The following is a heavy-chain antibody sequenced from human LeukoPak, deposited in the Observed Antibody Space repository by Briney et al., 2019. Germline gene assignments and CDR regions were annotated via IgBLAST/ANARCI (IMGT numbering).Heavy chain of an antibody. D-gene: IGHD2-15*01. J-gene: IGHJ6*02. CDR2: INPSGGST. CDR3: ARLPPPNPYYYYGTDV. Sequence: ASVKVSCKASGYTFTSYYMHWVRQAPGQGLEWMGIINPSGGSTSYAQKFQGRVTMTRDTSTSTVYMELSSLRSEDTAVYYCARLPPPNPYYYYGTDVWGQGTTVTVSS. V-gene: IGHV1-46*01. CDR1: GYTFTSYY.